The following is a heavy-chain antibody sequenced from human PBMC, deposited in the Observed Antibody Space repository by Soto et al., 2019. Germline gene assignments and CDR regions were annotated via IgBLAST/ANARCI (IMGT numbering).Heavy chain of an antibody. D-gene: IGHD4-17*01. CDR2: ITGSGRTT. CDR3: AKDPNGDYIGAFDY. V-gene: IGHV3-23*01. CDR1: GFTFSSYS. J-gene: IGHJ4*02. Sequence: GGSLRLSCAASGFTFSSYSMNWVRQAPGKGLEWVSSITGSGRTTRYADSVKGRFTISRDNSKNTLYLQMDSLRPEDTAIYYCAKDPNGDYIGAFDYWGQGTLVTVSS.